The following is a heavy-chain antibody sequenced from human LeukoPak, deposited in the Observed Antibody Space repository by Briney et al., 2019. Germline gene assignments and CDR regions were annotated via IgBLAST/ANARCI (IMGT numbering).Heavy chain of an antibody. V-gene: IGHV4-59*01. CDR1: GGSISSYY. CDR3: ARVWFGESYNWFDP. Sequence: SETLSLTCTVPGGSISSYYWSWIRQPPGKGLEWIGHIYYSGSTNYNPSLESRVTISVDTSKNQFSQKLSSVTAADTAVYYCARVWFGESYNWFDPWGQGTLVTVSS. J-gene: IGHJ5*02. D-gene: IGHD3-10*01. CDR2: IYYSGST.